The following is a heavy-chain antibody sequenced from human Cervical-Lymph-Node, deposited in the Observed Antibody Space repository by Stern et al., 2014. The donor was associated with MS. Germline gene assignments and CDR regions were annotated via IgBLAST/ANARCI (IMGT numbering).Heavy chain of an antibody. CDR1: GFTFSSYG. D-gene: IGHD4-23*01. Sequence: QVQLVESGGGVVQPGRSLRLACAASGFTFSSYGMHWVRQAPGKGLEWVAVIWYDGSNKYYADSVQGRFTISRDNSKNTLYLQMNSLRAEDTAVYYCAREGGNTAEYFQHWGQGTLVTVSS. V-gene: IGHV3-33*01. J-gene: IGHJ1*01. CDR3: AREGGNTAEYFQH. CDR2: IWYDGSNK.